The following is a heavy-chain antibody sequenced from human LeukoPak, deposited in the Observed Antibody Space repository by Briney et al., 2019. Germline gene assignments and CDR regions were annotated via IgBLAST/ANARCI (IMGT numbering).Heavy chain of an antibody. CDR2: ISVYNGDI. CDR3: ASESTSWSFEH. V-gene: IGHV1-18*01. D-gene: IGHD3-10*01. CDR1: GYTFRRYG. Sequence: ASVTVSCKASGYTFRRYGINWVRQAPGQGLEWMGWISVYNGDIDFSQRLQGRFTMTTDTSTNTASMELRNLTSDDTAVYFCASESTSWSFEHWGQGTLVTVS. J-gene: IGHJ4*02.